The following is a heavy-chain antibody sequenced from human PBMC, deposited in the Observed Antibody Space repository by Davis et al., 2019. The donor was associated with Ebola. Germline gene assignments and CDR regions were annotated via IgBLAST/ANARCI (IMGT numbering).Heavy chain of an antibody. V-gene: IGHV4-34*01. CDR1: GASSSGYY. Sequence: PSETLSLTCAVYGASSSGYYWTWIRQPPGRGLEWSGEINYSGSTNYNPSLKSRVTISVDTSKNQCSLKLSSVTAADTAVYYCAGGRRGGDFDYWGQGTLVTVSS. CDR3: AGGRRGGDFDY. CDR2: INYSGST. J-gene: IGHJ4*02. D-gene: IGHD2-15*01.